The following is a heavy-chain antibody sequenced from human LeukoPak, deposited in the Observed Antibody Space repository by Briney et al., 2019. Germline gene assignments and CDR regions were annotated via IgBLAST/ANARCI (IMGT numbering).Heavy chain of an antibody. CDR2: INHSGST. CDR3: AREGGWYFDY. V-gene: IGHV4-34*01. CDR1: GGSFSGYY. J-gene: IGHJ4*02. D-gene: IGHD6-19*01. Sequence: ASETLSLTCAVYGGSFSGYYWSWIRQPPGKGLEWIGEINHSGSTNYNTSLKSRVTISVDTSKNQFSLKLSSVTAADTAVYYCAREGGWYFDYWGQGTLVTVSS.